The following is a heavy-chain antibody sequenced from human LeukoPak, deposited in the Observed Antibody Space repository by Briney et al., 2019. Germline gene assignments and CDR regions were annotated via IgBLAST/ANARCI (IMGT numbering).Heavy chain of an antibody. V-gene: IGHV3-23*01. J-gene: IGHJ4*02. CDR1: GFTFSSYA. CDR3: AKWNSSSSNFDY. Sequence: PGGSLRLSCAASGFTFSSYAMSWVRQAPGKGLEWVSAISGSGGSTYYADSVKGRFTISRDDSKNTLYLQMNSLRAEDTAVYYCAKWNSSSSNFDYWGQGTLVTVSS. CDR2: ISGSGGST. D-gene: IGHD6-6*01.